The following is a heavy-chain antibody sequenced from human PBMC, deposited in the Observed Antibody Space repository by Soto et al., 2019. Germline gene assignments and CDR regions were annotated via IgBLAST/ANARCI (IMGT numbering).Heavy chain of an antibody. Sequence: GGSLRLSCAASGFTFDDYAMHWVRQAPGKGLEWVSYITWNSGYIGYADSVKGRFTISRDNANNSLYLQMNSLKTEGTAFYYCAKALYGSSSSPIDFWGQGTLVTVSS. V-gene: IGHV3-9*01. J-gene: IGHJ1*01. CDR3: AKALYGSSSSPIDF. CDR2: ITWNSGYI. CDR1: GFTFDDYA. D-gene: IGHD6-13*01.